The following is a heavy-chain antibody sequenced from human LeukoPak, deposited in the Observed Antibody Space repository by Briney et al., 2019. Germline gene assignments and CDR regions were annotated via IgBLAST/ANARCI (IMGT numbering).Heavy chain of an antibody. Sequence: PGGSLRLSCAASGFTFSSYGMHWVRQAPGKGLEWVAVISYDGSNKYYADSVKGRFTISRDNSKNTLYLQMNSLRAEDTAVYYCARTYYYDSSGYSGYGMDVWGQGTTVTVSS. CDR1: GFTFSSYG. J-gene: IGHJ6*02. CDR2: ISYDGSNK. V-gene: IGHV3-30*03. CDR3: ARTYYYDSSGYSGYGMDV. D-gene: IGHD3-22*01.